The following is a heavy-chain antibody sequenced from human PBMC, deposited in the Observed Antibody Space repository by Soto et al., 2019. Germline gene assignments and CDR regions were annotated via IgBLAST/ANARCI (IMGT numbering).Heavy chain of an antibody. J-gene: IGHJ4*02. D-gene: IGHD5-12*01. CDR2: IRSKPYGVTA. V-gene: IGHV3-49*03. CDR3: ARGIWEMATIRPENY. Sequence: PGGSLRLSCAASGFTVSSNYMSWFRQAPGKGQEWVGFIRSKPYGVTAEYAASVKGRSTISRDDSKSIAYLQMNSLTTEDTAVYYCARGIWEMATIRPENYWGQGTPVNVS. CDR1: GFTVSSNY.